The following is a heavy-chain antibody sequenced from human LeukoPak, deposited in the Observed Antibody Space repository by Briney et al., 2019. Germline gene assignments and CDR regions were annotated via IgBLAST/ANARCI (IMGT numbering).Heavy chain of an antibody. J-gene: IGHJ5*02. CDR1: GGIFSSYA. V-gene: IGHV1-69*01. CDR3: ARSTVTFNWFDP. D-gene: IGHD4-17*01. Sequence: SVKVSCKASGGIFSSYAISWVRQAPGQGLEWMGGIIPIFGTANYAQKFQGRVTITADESTSTAYMELSSLRSEDTAVYYCARSTVTFNWFDPWGQGTLVTVSS. CDR2: IIPIFGTA.